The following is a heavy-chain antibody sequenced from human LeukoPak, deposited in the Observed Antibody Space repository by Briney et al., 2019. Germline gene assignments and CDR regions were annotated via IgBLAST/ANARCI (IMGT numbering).Heavy chain of an antibody. CDR1: GFTFSSYG. Sequence: GGSLRLSCAASGFTFSSYGMHWVRQAPGKGLEWVAVIWYDGSNKYYADSVKGRFTISRDNSKNTLYLQMNSLRAEDTAVYYCAKQKSYIVPYYFDYWGQGTLVTVSS. J-gene: IGHJ4*02. CDR2: IWYDGSNK. CDR3: AKQKSYIVPYYFDY. D-gene: IGHD2-15*01. V-gene: IGHV3-30*02.